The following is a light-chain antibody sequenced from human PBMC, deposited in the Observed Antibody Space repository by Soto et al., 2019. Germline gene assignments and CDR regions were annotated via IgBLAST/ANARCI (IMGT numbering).Light chain of an antibody. CDR1: QSVSSTD. J-gene: IGKJ4*01. Sequence: EIVLTQSPGTLSLSPGERATLSCRASQSVSSTDLAWYQQKRGQAPRLLIYAASSRATGIPDRFSGSGSGTDFTLTISRLEPEDFAVYFCQQRTDWLTFGGGTKVDIK. CDR2: AAS. V-gene: IGKV3D-20*02. CDR3: QQRTDWLT.